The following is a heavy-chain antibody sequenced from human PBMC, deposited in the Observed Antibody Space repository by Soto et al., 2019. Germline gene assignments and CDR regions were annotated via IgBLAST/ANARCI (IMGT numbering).Heavy chain of an antibody. Sequence: QVQLVESGGGVVQPGRSLRLSCAASGFTFSSYGMHWVRQAPGKGLEWVAVIWYDGSNKDYADSEKGRFTISRDNSNNNLYLQMNSLRAEDTAVYYCARAISSSSYYYYYMDVWGKGTTVTVSS. V-gene: IGHV3-33*01. CDR3: ARAISSSSYYYYYMDV. CDR1: GFTFSSYG. J-gene: IGHJ6*03. CDR2: IWYDGSNK. D-gene: IGHD6-6*01.